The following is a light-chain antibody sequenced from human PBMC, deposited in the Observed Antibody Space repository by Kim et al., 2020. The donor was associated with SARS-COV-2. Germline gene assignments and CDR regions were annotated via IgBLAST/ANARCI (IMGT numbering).Light chain of an antibody. CDR3: QVWDSSNDHRVV. CDR2: YDS. Sequence: RTARITVGRDSFESKVVNWYQPKPGQATVLVISYDSVRPSGIPERFSGSNSGQTATLTISRVEAGDETDYYCQVWDSSNDHRVVFGGGTQLTVL. CDR1: SFESKV. J-gene: IGLJ2*01. V-gene: IGLV3-21*04.